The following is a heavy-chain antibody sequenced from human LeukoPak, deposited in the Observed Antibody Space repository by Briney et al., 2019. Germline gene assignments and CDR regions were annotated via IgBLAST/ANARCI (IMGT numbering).Heavy chain of an antibody. CDR3: ARGGTYYPCIDY. V-gene: IGHV1-18*01. J-gene: IGHJ4*02. CDR2: ISAYNGYT. Sequence: ASVKVSCKASGYAFTTTYINWVRQAPGQGLEWMGRISAYNGYTSYAQKFQGRVAMTTGSSTSIAYMDLASLTSDDTAVYYCARGGTYYPCIDYWGQGTLVTVSS. CDR1: GYAFTTTY. D-gene: IGHD1-26*01.